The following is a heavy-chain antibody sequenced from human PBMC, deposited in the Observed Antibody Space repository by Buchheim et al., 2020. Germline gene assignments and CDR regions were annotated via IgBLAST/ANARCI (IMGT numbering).Heavy chain of an antibody. CDR2: INPNNGDT. CDR1: GYTFTGYY. Sequence: QVQLVQSGAEVKKLGASVKVSCKASGYTFTGYYMHWVRQAPGQGLEWMGWINPNNGDTNYAQNFQGRVTLTRDTSISTAYMELSRLRSDDTAVYYCARTNYDSYGMDVWGQGTT. J-gene: IGHJ6*02. V-gene: IGHV1-2*02. CDR3: ARTNYDSYGMDV.